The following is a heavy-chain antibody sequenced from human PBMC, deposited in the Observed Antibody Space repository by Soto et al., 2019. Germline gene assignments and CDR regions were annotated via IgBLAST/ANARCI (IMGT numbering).Heavy chain of an antibody. J-gene: IGHJ4*02. V-gene: IGHV3-30*18. CDR3: AKGSYSGRYSDFDY. D-gene: IGHD1-26*01. CDR1: GFTFSSYG. CDR2: ISYDGSDK. Sequence: GGSLRLSCAASGFTFSSYGMFWVRQAPGRGLEWVAFISYDGSDKCSDSVKGRFTISRDNSKNTLYLQMNSLRAEDTAVYYCAKGSYSGRYSDFDYWGQGTLVTVSS.